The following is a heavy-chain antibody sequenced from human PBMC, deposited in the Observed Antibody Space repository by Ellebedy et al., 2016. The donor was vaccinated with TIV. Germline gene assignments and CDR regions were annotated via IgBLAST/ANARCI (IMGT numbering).Heavy chain of an antibody. V-gene: IGHV4-61*08. J-gene: IGHJ2*01. D-gene: IGHD6-6*01. Sequence: MPSETLSLTCTVSGGSISSGGYYWSWIGQHPGKGLEWIGYIYYSGSTYYNPSLKSRVTISVDTSKNQFSLKLSSVTAADTAVYYCARALLYSSSYHWYFDLWGRGTLVTVSS. CDR3: ARALLYSSSYHWYFDL. CDR1: GGSISSGGYY. CDR2: IYYSGST.